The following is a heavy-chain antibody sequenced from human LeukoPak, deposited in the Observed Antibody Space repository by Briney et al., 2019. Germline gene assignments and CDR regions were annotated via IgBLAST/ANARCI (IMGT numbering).Heavy chain of an antibody. CDR2: IYHSGST. CDR3: ARDRASTLLGDYEGYFHH. J-gene: IGHJ1*01. D-gene: IGHD4-17*01. V-gene: IGHV4-38-2*02. CDR1: GYSISSTYY. Sequence: SETLSLTCTVSGYSISSTYYWGWIRQPPGKGLEWIGSIYHSGSTYYNPSLKSRVTISVDTSKNQFSLKLSPVTAADTAVYYCARDRASTLLGDYEGYFHHWGQGTLVTVSS.